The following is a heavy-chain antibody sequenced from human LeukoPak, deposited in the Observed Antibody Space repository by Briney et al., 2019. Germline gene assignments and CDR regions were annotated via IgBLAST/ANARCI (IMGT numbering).Heavy chain of an antibody. CDR3: ARPGPSGWSHFDY. V-gene: IGHV3-23*01. CDR1: GFTFSRYA. D-gene: IGHD6-19*01. Sequence: GRSLRLSCAASGFTFSRYAISWVCPAPGEGLEWVSAISGSGGSTYYTDSVKGRFTIPRNSSKNTLYLHMNSWRAEDPAVIYGARPGPSGWSHFDYWGQGTLVTVSS. J-gene: IGHJ4*02. CDR2: ISGSGGST.